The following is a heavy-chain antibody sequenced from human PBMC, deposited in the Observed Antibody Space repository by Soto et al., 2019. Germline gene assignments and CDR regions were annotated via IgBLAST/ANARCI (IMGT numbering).Heavy chain of an antibody. CDR1: GGSISSGGYS. CDR2: IYHSGST. V-gene: IGHV4-30-2*01. D-gene: IGHD3-3*01. Sequence: SETLSLTCAVSGGSISSGGYSWSWIRQPPGKGLEWIGYIYHSGSTYYNPSLKSRVTISVDRSKNQFSLKLSSVTAADTAVYYCARGITIFGVADGMDVWGQGTTVTVS. J-gene: IGHJ6*02. CDR3: ARGITIFGVADGMDV.